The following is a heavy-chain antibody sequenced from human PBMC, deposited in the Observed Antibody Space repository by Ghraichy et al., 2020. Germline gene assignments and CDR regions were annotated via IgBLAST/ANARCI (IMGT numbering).Heavy chain of an antibody. CDR1: GFTFSNTW. V-gene: IGHV3-15*01. J-gene: IGHJ4*02. CDR2: IKSKNDGGTT. CDR3: TTGTDLWNPYLPAPFDY. Sequence: GGSLRLSCAASGFTFSNTWMTWLRQAPGKGLEWVGRIKSKNDGGTTSYAAPVKGRFSISRDDSEDTLYLQMDYLKTEDTAIYFCTTGTDLWNPYLPAPFDYWGQGTPVTVS. D-gene: IGHD3-3*01.